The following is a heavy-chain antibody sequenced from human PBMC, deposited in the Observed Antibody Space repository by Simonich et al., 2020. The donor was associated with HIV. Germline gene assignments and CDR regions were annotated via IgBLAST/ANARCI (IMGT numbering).Heavy chain of an antibody. CDR3: ARHPGLTVPTPPFFYYYMDV. CDR1: GGSIRSSSYY. CDR2: IYYSGRT. J-gene: IGHJ6*03. Sequence: QLQLQESGPRLVKPSETLSLTCTVSGGSIRSSSYYWGWIRQPPGNELAWIGIIYYSGRTYYNPSLKSRVTISGGTSKNQFSLKLRSVTAADTAVYYCARHPGLTVPTPPFFYYYMDVWGKGTTVTVSS. V-gene: IGHV4-39*01. D-gene: IGHD5-12*01.